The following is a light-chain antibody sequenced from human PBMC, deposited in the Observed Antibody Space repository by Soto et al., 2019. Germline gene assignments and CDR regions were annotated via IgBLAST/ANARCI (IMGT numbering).Light chain of an antibody. CDR1: SSDVGGYNY. CDR2: DVS. Sequence: QSALTQPASVSGSPGQSITISCTGTSSDVGGYNYVSWYQQHPGKAPKLMIYDVSNRPSGVSNRFSGSKSGNTASLTISGPQGGEGAIYSSTSYKRSGTVVLGGATQLTAL. CDR3: TSYKRSGTVV. V-gene: IGLV2-14*01. J-gene: IGLJ7*02.